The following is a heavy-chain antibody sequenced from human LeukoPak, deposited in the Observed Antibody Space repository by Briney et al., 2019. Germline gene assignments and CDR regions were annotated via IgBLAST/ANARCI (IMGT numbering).Heavy chain of an antibody. J-gene: IGHJ6*02. Sequence: GGSLRLSCAASGFTFSSYSMNWVRQAPGKGLEWVSYISSSSSTIYYADSVKGRFTISRDNAKNSLYLQMNSLRDEDTAVYYCARDSIDMGGYYYYGMDVWGQGTTVTVSS. CDR1: GFTFSSYS. CDR2: ISSSSSTI. V-gene: IGHV3-48*02. CDR3: ARDSIDMGGYYYYGMDV. D-gene: IGHD2/OR15-2a*01.